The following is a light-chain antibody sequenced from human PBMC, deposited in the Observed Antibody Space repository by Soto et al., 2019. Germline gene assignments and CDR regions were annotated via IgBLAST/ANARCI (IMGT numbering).Light chain of an antibody. V-gene: IGKV3D-20*02. CDR2: GAS. J-gene: IGKJ5*01. CDR3: HQRNK. Sequence: EIVLTQSPGTLSLSPGERATLSCRASQSVSSSYLAWYQQKPGQAPRLLIYGASSRATGIPDMFSGSRSGTDFTLTISSLEPEDVAVYFCHQRNKFGQGTRLEIK. CDR1: QSVSSSY.